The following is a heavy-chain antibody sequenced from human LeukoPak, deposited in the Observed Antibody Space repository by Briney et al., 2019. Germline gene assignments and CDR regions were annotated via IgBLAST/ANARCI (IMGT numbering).Heavy chain of an antibody. J-gene: IGHJ6*02. CDR1: GYTFTGYF. D-gene: IGHD3-10*01. V-gene: IGHV1-2*02. CDR3: ARDRYVNSGFYYGMDV. Sequence: ASVKVSCRASGYTFTGYFMHWVRQAPGQGLEWMGWIYPNSGGTKYAQKFQGRVTMTRDTSISTTYMELSSLRSDDTAVYYCARDRYVNSGFYYGMDVWGQGTTVTVSS. CDR2: IYPNSGGT.